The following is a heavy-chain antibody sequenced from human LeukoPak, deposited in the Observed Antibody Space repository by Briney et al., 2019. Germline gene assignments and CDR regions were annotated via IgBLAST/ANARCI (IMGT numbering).Heavy chain of an antibody. V-gene: IGHV4-39*01. CDR3: ATDYGRYFDY. D-gene: IGHD4-17*01. J-gene: IGHJ4*02. Sequence: SETLSLTCTVSGGSISSSSYYWGWIRQPPGQGLEWIGSIYYSGSTYYNPSLKSRVTISVDTSKNQFSLTLSSVTAADTAVYYCATDYGRYFDYWGQGTLVTVSS. CDR2: IYYSGST. CDR1: GGSISSSSYY.